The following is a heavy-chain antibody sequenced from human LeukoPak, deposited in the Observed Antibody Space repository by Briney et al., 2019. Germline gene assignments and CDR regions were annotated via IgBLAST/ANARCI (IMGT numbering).Heavy chain of an antibody. J-gene: IGHJ4*02. CDR3: ARVEVAASPKIFDY. D-gene: IGHD2-15*01. CDR1: GFTFSNYG. V-gene: IGHV3-48*04. CDR2: ISSSGSTI. Sequence: GGTLRLSCAASGFTFSNYGMNWVRQAPGKGLEWVSYISSSGSTIYYADSVKGRFTISRDNAKNSLYLQMNSLRAEDTAVYYCARVEVAASPKIFDYWGQGTLVTVSS.